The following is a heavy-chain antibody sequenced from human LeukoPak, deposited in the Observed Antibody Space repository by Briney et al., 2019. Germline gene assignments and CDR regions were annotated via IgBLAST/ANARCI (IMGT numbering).Heavy chain of an antibody. CDR3: AAYSSPDLDY. V-gene: IGHV1-69*13. CDR1: GGTFSSYA. Sequence: GASVNVSCKASGGTFSSYAISWVRQAPGQGLEWMGGIIPIFGTANYAQKFQGRVTITADESTSTAYMELSSLRSEDTAVYYCAAYSSPDLDYWGQGTLVTVSS. J-gene: IGHJ4*02. D-gene: IGHD6-13*01. CDR2: IIPIFGTA.